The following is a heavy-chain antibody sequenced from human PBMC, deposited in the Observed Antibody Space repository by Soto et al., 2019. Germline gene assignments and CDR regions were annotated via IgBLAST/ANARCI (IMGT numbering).Heavy chain of an antibody. D-gene: IGHD1-1*01. CDR1: GYTFTSYG. Sequence: QVQLVQSGTEVKEPGASVKVSCKASGYTFTSYGISWVRQAPGQGLEWMGWISADNGHTNYAQKLQGRGTMTTDTSTNTGYMELKSLRSDDTAVYYCARDGRDGYNKPFDYWGQGTLVTVSS. J-gene: IGHJ4*02. CDR2: ISADNGHT. CDR3: ARDGRDGYNKPFDY. V-gene: IGHV1-18*01.